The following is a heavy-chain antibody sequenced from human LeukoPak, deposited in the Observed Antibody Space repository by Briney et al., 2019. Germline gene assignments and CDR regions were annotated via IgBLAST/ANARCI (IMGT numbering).Heavy chain of an antibody. CDR3: ARERGGRGYGGYGYYFDY. D-gene: IGHD5-12*01. CDR1: GGSISSGDYY. Sequence: SETLSLTCTVSGGSISSGDYYWSWIRQPPGKGLEWIGYIYYSGSTNYNPSLKSRVTISVDTSKNQFSLKLSSVTAADTAVYYCARERGGRGYGGYGYYFDYWGQGTLVTVSS. V-gene: IGHV4-61*08. J-gene: IGHJ4*02. CDR2: IYYSGST.